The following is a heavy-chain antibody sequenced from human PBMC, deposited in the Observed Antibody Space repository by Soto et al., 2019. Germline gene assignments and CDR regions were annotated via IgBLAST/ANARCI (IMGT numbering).Heavy chain of an antibody. Sequence: PVVPLRHSCAAAEFTFITYSMNWFSQAPGEGLEWVSYISSSGSTIYYADSVKGRFTISRDNAKNSLYLQMNSLRAEDTAVYYCAGDYYGDYYFDYWGQGTLVTVSS. D-gene: IGHD4-17*01. V-gene: IGHV3-48*01. J-gene: IGHJ4*02. CDR3: AGDYYGDYYFDY. CDR1: EFTFITYS. CDR2: ISSSGSTI.